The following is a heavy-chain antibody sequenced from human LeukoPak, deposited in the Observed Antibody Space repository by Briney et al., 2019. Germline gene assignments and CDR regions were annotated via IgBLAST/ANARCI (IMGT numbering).Heavy chain of an antibody. CDR3: ARRDCGGDCYYH. CDR2: IYYSGST. V-gene: IGHV4-39*01. J-gene: IGHJ5*02. D-gene: IGHD2-21*02. Sequence: PSETLSLTCTVSGGSLSSGNYYWARIRQPPGKGLEWIGTIYYSGSTNSNPSLKSRVTISVDTAKNQFSLKLSSVTAADTAVYYCARRDCGGDCYYHWGQGTLVTVSS. CDR1: GGSLSSGNYY.